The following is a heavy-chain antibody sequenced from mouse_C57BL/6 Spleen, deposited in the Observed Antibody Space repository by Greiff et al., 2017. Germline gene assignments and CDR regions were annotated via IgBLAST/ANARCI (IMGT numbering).Heavy chain of an antibody. CDR2: IDPSDSYT. J-gene: IGHJ4*01. V-gene: IGHV1-69*01. Sequence: QVQLQQPGAELVMPGASVKLSCKASGYTFTSYWMHWVKQRPGQGLEWIGEIDPSDSYTNYNQKFKGKSTLTVDKSSSTAYMQLSSLTSEDSAVYYCARSFYGSRGYAMGYWGQGTSGTVSS. CDR3: ARSFYGSRGYAMGY. D-gene: IGHD1-1*01. CDR1: GYTFTSYW.